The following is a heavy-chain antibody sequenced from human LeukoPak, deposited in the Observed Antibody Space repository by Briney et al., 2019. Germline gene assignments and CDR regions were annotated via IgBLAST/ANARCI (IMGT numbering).Heavy chain of an antibody. CDR3: AKAYGGLFDY. CDR2: ISYDGSNK. CDR1: GFTFSSYG. Sequence: GGSLRLSCAASGFTFSSYGMHWVRQAPGKGLEWVAVISYDGSNKYYADSVKGRFTISRDNSKNTLYLQMNGLRAEDTAVYYCAKAYGGLFDYWGQGTLVTVSS. V-gene: IGHV3-30*18. D-gene: IGHD4-23*01. J-gene: IGHJ4*02.